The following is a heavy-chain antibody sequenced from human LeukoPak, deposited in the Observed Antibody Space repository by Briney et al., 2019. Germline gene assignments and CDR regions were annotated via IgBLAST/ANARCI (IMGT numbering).Heavy chain of an antibody. CDR2: INPNSGGT. Sequence: ASVKVSCKASGYTFTGYYMHWVRQAPGQGLEWMGWINPNSGGTNYAQKLQGWVTMTRDTSISTAYMELSRLRSDDTAVYYCARDHPFFGAFDIWGQGTMVTVSS. J-gene: IGHJ3*02. CDR3: ARDHPFFGAFDI. D-gene: IGHD3-10*01. V-gene: IGHV1-2*04. CDR1: GYTFTGYY.